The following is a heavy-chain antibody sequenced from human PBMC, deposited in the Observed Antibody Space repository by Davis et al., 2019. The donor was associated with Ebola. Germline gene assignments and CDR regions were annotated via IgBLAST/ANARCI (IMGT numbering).Heavy chain of an antibody. CDR2: IEKDGNKR. V-gene: IGHV3-23*03. CDR3: AKDRRSYDFDY. Sequence: GESLKISCVASGFTFDDYSMHWVRQAPGKGLEWVSVIEKDGNKRYYADSVKGRFTISRDNSKNTLYLQMNSLRAEDTAVYYCAKDRRSYDFDYWGQGTLVTVSS. CDR1: GFTFDDYS. J-gene: IGHJ4*02. D-gene: IGHD3-10*01.